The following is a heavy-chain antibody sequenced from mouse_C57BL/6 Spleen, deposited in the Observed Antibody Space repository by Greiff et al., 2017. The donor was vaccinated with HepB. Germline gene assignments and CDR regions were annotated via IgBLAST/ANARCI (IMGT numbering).Heavy chain of an antibody. D-gene: IGHD2-2*01. J-gene: IGHJ4*01. CDR2: ISSGSSTI. CDR1: GFTFSDYG. Sequence: EVMLVESGGGLVKPGGSLKLSCAASGFTFSDYGMHWVRQAPEKGLEWVAYISSGSSTIYYADTEKGRFTISRDNAKNTLFLQMTSLRSEDTAMYYCARTNGYDDYAMDYWGQGTSVTVSS. CDR3: ARTNGYDDYAMDY. V-gene: IGHV5-17*01.